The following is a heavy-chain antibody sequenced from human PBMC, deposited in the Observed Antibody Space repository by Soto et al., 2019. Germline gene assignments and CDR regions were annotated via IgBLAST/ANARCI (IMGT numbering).Heavy chain of an antibody. Sequence: SETLSLTCTVSGGSISSYYWSWIRQPPGKGLEWIGYIYYSGSTNYNPSLKSRVTISVDTSKNQFSLKLSSVTAADTAVYYCAIVLKRGIDAFDIWGQGKMVTVSS. CDR1: GGSISSYY. CDR2: IYYSGST. CDR3: AIVLKRGIDAFDI. D-gene: IGHD3-10*01. J-gene: IGHJ3*02. V-gene: IGHV4-59*01.